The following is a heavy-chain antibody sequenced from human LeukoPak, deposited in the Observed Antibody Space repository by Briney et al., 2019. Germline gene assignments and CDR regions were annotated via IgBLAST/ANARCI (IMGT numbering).Heavy chain of an antibody. CDR2: INHREYT. CDR1: TDSFNDYF. CDR3: ARGYYYMDV. J-gene: IGHJ6*03. Sequence: PSETLSLTCAVYTDSFNDYFWSWIRQSPRKGLEWIGEINHREYTNYNPSLRSRVTISVDTAKKQFSLKLGSVTAADTAVYYCARGYYYMDVWDKGAAVTVSS. V-gene: IGHV4-34*01.